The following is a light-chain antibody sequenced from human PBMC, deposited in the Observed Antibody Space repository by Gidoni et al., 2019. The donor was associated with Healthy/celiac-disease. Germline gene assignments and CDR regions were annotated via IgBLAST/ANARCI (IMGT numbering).Light chain of an antibody. CDR2: AAS. CDR1: QSISSY. CDR3: QQSYSTPQT. Sequence: DVQMTQSPSSLSASVGDRVAITCWASQSISSYFNWYQQKPGKAPKLLIYAASSLQSGVPSSFSGSGSGTDFTLTISSLQHEDFATYYCQQSYSTPQTFGGGTKVEIK. J-gene: IGKJ4*02. V-gene: IGKV1-39*01.